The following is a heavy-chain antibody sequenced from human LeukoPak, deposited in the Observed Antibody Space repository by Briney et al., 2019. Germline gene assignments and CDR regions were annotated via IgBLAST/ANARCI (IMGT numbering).Heavy chain of an antibody. D-gene: IGHD6-13*01. CDR3: ASRVYSSSWYLDGMDV. J-gene: IGHJ6*02. CDR2: MFFGGAT. V-gene: IGHV3-53*01. Sequence: PGGSLRLSCAASGFSVSNTYMTWVRQAPGKGLEWVASMFFGGATYYADSVKGRFTISRDNSKNTLYLQMNSLRAEDTAVYYCASRVYSSSWYLDGMDVWGQGTTVTVSS. CDR1: GFSVSNTY.